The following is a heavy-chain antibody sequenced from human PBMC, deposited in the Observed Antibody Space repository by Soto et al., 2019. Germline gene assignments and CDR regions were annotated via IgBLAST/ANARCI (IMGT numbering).Heavy chain of an antibody. J-gene: IGHJ1*01. D-gene: IGHD2-15*01. CDR2: VNPSGGST. CDR1: RYIFTAYS. Sequence: GASVKVSCKASRYIFTAYSRHWVRQAPGQGLEWMGVVNPSGGSTNYAQKFQGRITMTRDTSTSTVYMDLSSLTSEDTAVYYCAREENCSDGICYSEYFQRWGQGTLVTVSS. CDR3: AREENCSDGICYSEYFQR. V-gene: IGHV1-46*01.